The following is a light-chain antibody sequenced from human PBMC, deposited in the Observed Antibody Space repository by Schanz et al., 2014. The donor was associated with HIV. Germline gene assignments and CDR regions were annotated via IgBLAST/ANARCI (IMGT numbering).Light chain of an antibody. J-gene: IGLJ2*01. Sequence: QSALTQPPSASGSPGQSVTISCTGTSSDVGGYNYLSWYQHHPGKAPKLLISEVNKRPSGVSDRFSGSKSGASATLDITGLQTGDEADYYCGTWDSSLSAVVFGGGTKLTVL. V-gene: IGLV2-8*01. CDR3: GTWDSSLSAVV. CDR1: SSDVGGYNY. CDR2: EVN.